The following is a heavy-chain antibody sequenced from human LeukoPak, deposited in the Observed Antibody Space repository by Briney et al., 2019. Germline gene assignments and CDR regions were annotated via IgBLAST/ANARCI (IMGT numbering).Heavy chain of an antibody. J-gene: IGHJ5*02. V-gene: IGHV1-2*02. Sequence: GASVKVSCKASGYTFTGYYMHWVRQAPGQGLEWMGWINPNSGGTNYAQKFQGRVTMTRDTSISTAYMELSRLRSDDTAVYYCARAGSFSSPEFDPWGQGTLVTVSS. CDR2: INPNSGGT. D-gene: IGHD6-6*01. CDR3: ARAGSFSSPEFDP. CDR1: GYTFTGYY.